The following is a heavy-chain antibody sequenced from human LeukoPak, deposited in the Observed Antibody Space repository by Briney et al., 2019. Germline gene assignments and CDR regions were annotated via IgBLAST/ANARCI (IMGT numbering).Heavy chain of an antibody. Sequence: GASVKVSCKASGYTFTGCYMHWVRPAPGQGVEWMGWINPNSGGTNYAQKFQGRVTMTRETSISTAYMELSRLRSDDTAVYYCARDLVQDDILTSWGQGTLVTVSS. V-gene: IGHV1-2*02. CDR3: ARDLVQDDILTS. D-gene: IGHD3-9*01. CDR1: GYTFTGCY. J-gene: IGHJ4*02. CDR2: INPNSGGT.